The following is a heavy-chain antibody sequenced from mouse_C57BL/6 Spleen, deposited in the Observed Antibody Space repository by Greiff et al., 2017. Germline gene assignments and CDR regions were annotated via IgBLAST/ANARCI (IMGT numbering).Heavy chain of an antibody. V-gene: IGHV1-22*01. CDR3: ARSWDYDCLRWYFDV. J-gene: IGHJ1*03. D-gene: IGHD2-4*01. CDR2: INPNNGGT. CDR1: GYTFTDYN. Sequence: EVQLQQSGPELVKPGASVKMSCKASGYTFTDYNMHWVKQSHGKSLEWIGYINPNNGGTSYNQKFKGKATLTVNKSSSTAYMELRSLTSEDAAVYYCARSWDYDCLRWYFDVWGTGTTVTVSS.